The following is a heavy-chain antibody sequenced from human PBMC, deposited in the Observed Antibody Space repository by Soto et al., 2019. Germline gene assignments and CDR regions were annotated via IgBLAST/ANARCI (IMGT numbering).Heavy chain of an antibody. Sequence: QVQLQESGPGLVKPSETLSLTCTVSGGSVSSGSYYWSWIRQPTGKGLEWIGSIYYSGSTNYNPSLKSRVTRSVDTSKNQFSLKLSSVTAADTAVYYCARGFGAELLWFGESTQPYWFDPWGQGTLVTVSS. D-gene: IGHD3-10*01. CDR1: GGSVSSGSYY. CDR3: ARGFGAELLWFGESTQPYWFDP. V-gene: IGHV4-61*01. J-gene: IGHJ5*02. CDR2: IYYSGST.